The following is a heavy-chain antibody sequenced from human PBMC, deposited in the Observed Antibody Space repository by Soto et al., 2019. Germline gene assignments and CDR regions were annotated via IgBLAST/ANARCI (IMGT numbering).Heavy chain of an antibody. V-gene: IGHV4-4*07. CDR3: ARGGRFDY. CDR1: GCSISSYY. D-gene: IGHD5-12*01. CDR2: IYTSGST. J-gene: IGHJ4*02. Sequence: PSETLSLTCPVSGCSISSYYWIRLRQPAGKGLDWIGRIYTSGSTNYNPSLKSRVTISVVTSKNQLSLKLSSVNGADTDVYYCARGGRFDYWAQGTLVTVSS.